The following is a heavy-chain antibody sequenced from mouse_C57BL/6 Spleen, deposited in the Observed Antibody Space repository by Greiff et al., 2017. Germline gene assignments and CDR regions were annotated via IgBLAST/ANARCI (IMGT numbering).Heavy chain of an antibody. Sequence: QVQPKESGPGLVQPSQSLSITCTVSGFSLTSYGVHWVRQSPGKGLEWLGVIWSGGSTDYNAAFISRLSISKDNSKSQVFFKMNSLQADDTAIYYCARWGYDEDYAMDYWGQGTSVTVSS. CDR1: GFSLTSYG. CDR2: IWSGGST. V-gene: IGHV2-2*01. CDR3: ARWGYDEDYAMDY. D-gene: IGHD2-2*01. J-gene: IGHJ4*01.